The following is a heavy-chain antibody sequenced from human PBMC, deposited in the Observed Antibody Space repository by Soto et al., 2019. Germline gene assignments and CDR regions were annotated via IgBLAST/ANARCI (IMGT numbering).Heavy chain of an antibody. D-gene: IGHD3-9*01. V-gene: IGHV3-23*01. CDR2: ISGSGGST. CDR1: GFTFSSYA. J-gene: IGHJ5*02. Sequence: GSLRLSCAASGFTFSSYAMSWVRQAPGKGLEWVSAISGSGGSTYYADSVKGRFTISGDNSKNTLYLQMNSLRAEDTAVYYCAKGTYDILTGYYVAGSWFDPWGQGTLVTVSS. CDR3: AKGTYDILTGYYVAGSWFDP.